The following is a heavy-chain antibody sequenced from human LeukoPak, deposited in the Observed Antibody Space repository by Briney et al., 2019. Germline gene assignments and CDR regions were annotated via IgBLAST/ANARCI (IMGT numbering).Heavy chain of an antibody. V-gene: IGHV4-4*07. Sequence: PSETLSLTCTVSGGSISNFYWSWIRQPAGKGLEWIGRIFTRGSTNYNPSLKSRVTMSVDTSKNQFSVKLNSVTAADTAVYYCARGRYGSGSYFFDYWGQGILVTVSS. CDR2: IFTRGST. D-gene: IGHD3-10*01. CDR1: GGSISNFY. J-gene: IGHJ4*02. CDR3: ARGRYGSGSYFFDY.